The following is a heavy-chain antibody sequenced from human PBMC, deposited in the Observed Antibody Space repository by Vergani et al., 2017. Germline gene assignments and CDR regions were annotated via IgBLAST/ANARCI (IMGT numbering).Heavy chain of an antibody. CDR3: ARHVGGYCSSTSCYSLAY. V-gene: IGHV5-51*01. D-gene: IGHD2-2*01. CDR2: IYPGDSDT. J-gene: IGHJ4*02. Sequence: EVQLVQSGAEVKKPGESLKISCKGSGYSFTSYWIGWVRQMPGKGLEWMGIIYPGDSDTRYSPSCPGPVTIAADKSMSTAYLQWSSLKASDTAMYYCARHVGGYCSSTSCYSLAYWGQGTLVTVSS. CDR1: GYSFTSYW.